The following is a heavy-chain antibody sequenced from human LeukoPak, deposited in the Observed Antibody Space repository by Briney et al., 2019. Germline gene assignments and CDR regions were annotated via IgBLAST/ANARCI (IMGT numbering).Heavy chain of an antibody. D-gene: IGHD6-25*01. CDR2: IRYDGSDK. Sequence: GWSLRLSCAASGFTFSRHGMHWVRQAPGKGLEWVAFIRYDGSDKYYADSVKGRFTISRDNSKNTLYLQMSSLRVEDTAIYYCARERPGSASAFDYWGQGTLVTVSS. CDR1: GFTFSRHG. CDR3: ARERPGSASAFDY. J-gene: IGHJ4*02. V-gene: IGHV3-30*02.